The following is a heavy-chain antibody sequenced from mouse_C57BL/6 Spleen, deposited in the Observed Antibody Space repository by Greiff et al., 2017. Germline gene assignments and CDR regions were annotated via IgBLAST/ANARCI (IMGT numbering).Heavy chain of an antibody. Sequence: VQLQQPGAELVMPGASVKLSCKASGYTFTSYWMHWVKQRPGQGLEWIGEIDPSDSYTNYNQKFKGKSTLTVDKSSSTAYMQLSSLTSEDSAVYYGTRRWVNYAMDYWGQGTSVTVSS. CDR1: GYTFTSYW. CDR3: TRRWVNYAMDY. D-gene: IGHD1-1*02. V-gene: IGHV1-69*01. J-gene: IGHJ4*01. CDR2: IDPSDSYT.